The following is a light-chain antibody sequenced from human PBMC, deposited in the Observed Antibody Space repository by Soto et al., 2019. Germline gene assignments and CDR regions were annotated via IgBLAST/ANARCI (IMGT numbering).Light chain of an antibody. V-gene: IGKV3-20*01. Sequence: EIVLTQSPVTMSLSPGERATLSCRASRSFASSYLGWYQQKPGQAPRLLIYAASTRATGIPDRFSGSGYATDFTLTISRLEPEDSAVYYCQHYDSSTPYTFGQGTKLEIK. CDR1: RSFASSY. J-gene: IGKJ2*01. CDR2: AAS. CDR3: QHYDSSTPYT.